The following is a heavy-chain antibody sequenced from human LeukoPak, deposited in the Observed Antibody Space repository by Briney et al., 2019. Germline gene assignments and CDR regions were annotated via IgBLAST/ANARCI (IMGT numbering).Heavy chain of an antibody. CDR1: GFTFSDYG. CDR3: AKEGTASKPSDLDY. D-gene: IGHD1/OR15-1a*01. CDR2: IRYDGSHK. J-gene: IGHJ4*02. Sequence: HSGGPLRLSCAAPGFTFSDYGMHWVRQAPGKGLERVAFIRYDGSHKYYADSVKGRFTISRDNSKNTLYFQMNSLRAEDTALYYCAKEGTASKPSDLDYWGQGTLVTVSS. V-gene: IGHV3-30*02.